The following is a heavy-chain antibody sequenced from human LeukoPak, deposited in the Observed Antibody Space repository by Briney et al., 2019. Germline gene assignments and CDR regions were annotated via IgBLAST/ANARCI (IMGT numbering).Heavy chain of an antibody. J-gene: IGHJ5*02. CDR3: ARGGTIAARGGNWFDP. CDR1: GYTFTSYD. D-gene: IGHD6-6*01. Sequence: ASVKVSCKASGYTFTSYDINWVRQATGQGLEWMGWMNPNSGNTGYAQKFQGRVTMTRNTSISTAYMELSSLRSEDTAVYYCARGGTIAARGGNWFDPWGQGTQVTVSS. V-gene: IGHV1-8*01. CDR2: MNPNSGNT.